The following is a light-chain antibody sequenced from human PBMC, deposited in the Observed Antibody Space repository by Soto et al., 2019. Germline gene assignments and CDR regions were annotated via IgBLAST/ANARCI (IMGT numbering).Light chain of an antibody. CDR3: CSYVTNRRV. J-gene: IGLJ3*02. CDR2: EVN. V-gene: IGLV2-23*02. CDR1: YNL. Sequence: QSALTQPASVSGSSGQSITISCSGTYNLVSWYQQHPGKAPKLMIFEVNMGLSGVYYRFSGSKSGNTASLTISALQAEDEADYFCCSYVTNRRVFGGGTKLTVL.